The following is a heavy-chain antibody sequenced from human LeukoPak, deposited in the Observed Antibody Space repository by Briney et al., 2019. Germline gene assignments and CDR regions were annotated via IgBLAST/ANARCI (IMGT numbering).Heavy chain of an antibody. Sequence: GESLKISCKGSGYSFTTYWIGWVRQMPGKGLEWMGIIYPGDSDTRYSPSFQGQVTISADKSINTAYVQWSSLKASDTAMYYCARYIQGSSSQRNNWFDPWGQGTLVTVSS. V-gene: IGHV5-51*01. CDR3: ARYIQGSSSQRNNWFDP. CDR1: GYSFTTYW. D-gene: IGHD6-13*01. CDR2: IYPGDSDT. J-gene: IGHJ5*02.